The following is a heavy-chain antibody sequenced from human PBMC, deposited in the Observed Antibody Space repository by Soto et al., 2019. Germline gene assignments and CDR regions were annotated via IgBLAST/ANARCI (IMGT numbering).Heavy chain of an antibody. CDR1: GFTFSNAW. J-gene: IGHJ6*03. CDR2: IKSKPDGGTT. V-gene: IGHV3-15*01. CDR3: TTDPTVLYGSGSTYYYYYYMDV. D-gene: IGHD3-10*01. Sequence: EVQLVESGGGLVKPGGPLRLSCAASGFTFSNAWMSWVRQAPGKGLEWVGRIKSKPDGGTTDYAAPVKGRFTISRDDSKNTLYLQMNSLKTEDTAVYYCTTDPTVLYGSGSTYYYYYYMDVWGKGTTVTVSS.